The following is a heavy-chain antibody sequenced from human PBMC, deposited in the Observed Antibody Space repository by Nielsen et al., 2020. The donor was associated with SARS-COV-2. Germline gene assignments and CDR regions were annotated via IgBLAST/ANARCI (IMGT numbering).Heavy chain of an antibody. J-gene: IGHJ6*02. Sequence: ASVKVSCKASGYTFTSDYMHWVRQAPGQGIEWMGIINPSGGSTSYAQKFQGRATMTRDTSTSTVYMELSSLRSEDTAVYYCARQSWGRGMDVWGQGTTVTVSS. CDR3: ARQSWGRGMDV. CDR2: INPSGGST. V-gene: IGHV1-46*01. CDR1: GYTFTSDY. D-gene: IGHD3-16*01.